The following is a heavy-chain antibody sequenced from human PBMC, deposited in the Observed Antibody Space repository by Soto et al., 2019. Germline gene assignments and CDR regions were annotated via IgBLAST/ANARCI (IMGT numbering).Heavy chain of an antibody. Sequence: PGESLKISCQGFGYSFTSFWIGWVRQMPGKGLEWMGIINPVDSDTRYSPSFQGQVTISVDKSITTAYLQWSSLRSEDTAVYYCARGPYSNYASWFDPWGQGTPVTVSS. J-gene: IGHJ5*02. V-gene: IGHV5-51*01. CDR2: INPVDSDT. CDR1: GYSFTSFW. CDR3: ARGPYSNYASWFDP. D-gene: IGHD4-4*01.